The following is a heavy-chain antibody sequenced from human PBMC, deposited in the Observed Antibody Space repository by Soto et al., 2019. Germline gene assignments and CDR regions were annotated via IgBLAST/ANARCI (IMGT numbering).Heavy chain of an antibody. CDR2: IIPILGIA. CDR3: ARDPKTTYYDILTGYPP. V-gene: IGHV1-69*04. Sequence: SVKVSCKASGGTFSSYTISWVRQVPGQGLEWMGRIIPILGIANYAQKFQGRVTITADKSTSTAYMELSSLRSEDTAVYYCARDPKTTYYDILTGYPPWGQGTLVTVSS. D-gene: IGHD3-9*01. J-gene: IGHJ5*02. CDR1: GGTFSSYT.